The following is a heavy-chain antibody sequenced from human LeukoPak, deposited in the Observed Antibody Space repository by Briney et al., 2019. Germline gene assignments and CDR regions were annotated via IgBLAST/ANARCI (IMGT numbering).Heavy chain of an antibody. D-gene: IGHD2-15*01. J-gene: IGHJ6*03. V-gene: IGHV1-2*02. CDR3: ARDIAHDYYYMDV. CDR1: GYTFTGYH. Sequence: ASVKVSCKASGYTFTGYHMHWVRQAPGQGLEWMGWINPNTGGTNYAQKFQGRVTMTRDTSISTAYMELSRLRSDDTAVYYCARDIAHDYYYMDVWGKGTTVTVSS. CDR2: INPNTGGT.